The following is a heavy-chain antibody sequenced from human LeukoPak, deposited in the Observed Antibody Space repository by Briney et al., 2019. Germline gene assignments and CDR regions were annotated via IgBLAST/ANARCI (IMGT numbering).Heavy chain of an antibody. Sequence: GSLRLSCAASGFTVSSNYMSWVRQAPGKGLEWVSVIYSGGSTYYADSVKGRFTISRDNSKNTLYLQMNSLRAEDTAVYYCARDLDYDSSGTDAFDIWGQGTMVTVSS. CDR1: GFTVSSNY. CDR2: IYSGGST. V-gene: IGHV3-53*01. D-gene: IGHD3-22*01. J-gene: IGHJ3*02. CDR3: ARDLDYDSSGTDAFDI.